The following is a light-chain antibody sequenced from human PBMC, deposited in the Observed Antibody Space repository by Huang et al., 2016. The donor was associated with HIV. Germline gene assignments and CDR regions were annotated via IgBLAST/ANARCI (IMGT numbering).Light chain of an antibody. CDR1: QDISNY. CDR2: EAS. V-gene: IGKV1-33*01. J-gene: IGKJ2*01. CDR3: QQYDSFPT. Sequence: DIQMTQSPSSLSASVGDRVTITCQASQDISNYLSWFQQKTGKAPKLLVYEASNLETGVPSRFSGSGSGTHFTFTISSLQSDDIATYYCQQYDSFPTFGPGT.